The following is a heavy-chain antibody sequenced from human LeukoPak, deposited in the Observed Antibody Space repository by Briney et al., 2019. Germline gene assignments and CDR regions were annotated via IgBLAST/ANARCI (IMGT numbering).Heavy chain of an antibody. CDR2: ISGSGGST. CDR3: AKVGSPLEARNYYYYYMDV. V-gene: IGHV3-23*01. J-gene: IGHJ6*03. CDR1: GFTFSSYG. Sequence: PGGSLRLSCAASGFTFSSYGMSWVRQAPGKGLEWVSAISGSGGSTYYADSVKGRFTISRDNSKNTLYLQMNSLRAEDTAVYYCAKVGSPLEARNYYYYYMDVWGKGTTVTISS.